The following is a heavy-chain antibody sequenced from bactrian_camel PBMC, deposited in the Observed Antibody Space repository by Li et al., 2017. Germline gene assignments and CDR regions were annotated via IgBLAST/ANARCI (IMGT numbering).Heavy chain of an antibody. CDR1: GFTFSSYA. Sequence: VQLVESGGGLVQPGGSLRLSCAASGFTFSSYAMSWVRQAPGKGLEWVSAINDGGSKTYYADSVKGRFTISRDNAKNTGYLQMNSLKFEDTALYWCAAAEGSWYGIYKHWGQGTQVTVS. J-gene: IGHJ4*01. V-gene: IGHV3S40*01. CDR3: AAAEGSWYGIYKH. CDR2: INDGGSKT. D-gene: IGHD6*01.